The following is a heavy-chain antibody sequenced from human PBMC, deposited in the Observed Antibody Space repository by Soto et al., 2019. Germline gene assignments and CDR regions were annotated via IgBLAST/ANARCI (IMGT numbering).Heavy chain of an antibody. D-gene: IGHD3-22*01. CDR1: GGTFSSYA. CDR2: IIPIFGTA. Sequence: QVQLVQSGAEVKKPGSSVKVSCKASGGTFSSYAISWVRQAPGQGLEWMGGIIPIFGTANDAQKFQGRVTIPADESTSTAYMELSSLRSEDTAVYYCARVRFGRDSSGYPFDYWGQGTLVTVSS. J-gene: IGHJ4*02. V-gene: IGHV1-69*01. CDR3: ARVRFGRDSSGYPFDY.